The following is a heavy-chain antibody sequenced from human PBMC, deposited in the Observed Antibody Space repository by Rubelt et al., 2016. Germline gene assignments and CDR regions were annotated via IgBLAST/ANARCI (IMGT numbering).Heavy chain of an antibody. Sequence: QLQLQESGPGLVKPSGTLSLTCSVFGVEMFSLKHYWGWIRQSPGKGLEWIGSIYYSGSTYYNPSLKSRVTISVDTSKNQFSLRLSSVTAADTAVYYCARHPLSSGCPDYWGQGTLVTVSS. V-gene: IGHV4-39*07. D-gene: IGHD6-19*01. CDR3: ARHPLSSGCPDY. CDR1: GVEMFSLKHY. CDR2: IYYSGST. J-gene: IGHJ4*02.